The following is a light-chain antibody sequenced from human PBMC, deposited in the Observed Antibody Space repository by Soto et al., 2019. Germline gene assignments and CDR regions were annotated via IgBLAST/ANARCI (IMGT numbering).Light chain of an antibody. Sequence: GLTQPPCASGSPGQSVTTSCTGTSSDVGAYDYVSWYQQHPGKAPKLMIYEINKRPSGVPDRFSGSKSGNTASLTVSGLQAEDEADYYCSSFAGSNNFPYVFGTGTKV. CDR1: SSDVGAYDY. V-gene: IGLV2-8*01. CDR2: EIN. J-gene: IGLJ1*01. CDR3: SSFAGSNNFPYV.